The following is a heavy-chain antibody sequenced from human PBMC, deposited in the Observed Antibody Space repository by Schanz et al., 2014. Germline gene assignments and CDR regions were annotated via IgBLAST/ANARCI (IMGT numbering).Heavy chain of an antibody. D-gene: IGHD2-2*01. CDR1: GGSISSGVHY. V-gene: IGHV4-61*02. CDR2: VYTSGST. CDR3: AKDLLYGAPMPLNHLDY. Sequence: QVQLQESGPGLVKPSQTLSLTCTVSGGSISSGVHYWNWIRQPAGKGLEWIGRVYTSGSTNYNPSQKRRDTIPLEPPNNQFPLKRRSGTAADTAVYYCAKDLLYGAPMPLNHLDYWGQGTLVTVSS. J-gene: IGHJ4*02.